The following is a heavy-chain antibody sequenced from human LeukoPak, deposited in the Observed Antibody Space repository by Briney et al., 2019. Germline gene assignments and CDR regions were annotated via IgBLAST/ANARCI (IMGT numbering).Heavy chain of an antibody. CDR2: IYYSGST. Sequence: SETLSLTCTVSGGSISSHYWSWIRQPPGKGLEWSGYIYYSGSTNYNPSLKSRVTISVDTSKNQFSLKLSSVTAADTAVYYCAREGYDFWSGYRYYYMDVWGKGTTVTVSS. CDR1: GGSISSHY. J-gene: IGHJ6*03. V-gene: IGHV4-59*11. CDR3: AREGYDFWSGYRYYYMDV. D-gene: IGHD3-3*01.